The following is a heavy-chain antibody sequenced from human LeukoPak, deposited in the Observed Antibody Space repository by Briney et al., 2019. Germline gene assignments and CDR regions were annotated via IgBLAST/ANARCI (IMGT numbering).Heavy chain of an antibody. V-gene: IGHV3-30*04. Sequence: GGSLRLSCAASGFTFSSYAMHWVRQAPGKGLEWVAVISYDGSNKYYADSVKGRFTISRDNSKNTLYLQMNSLGAEDTAVYYCASPIVVVPAASFDYWGQGTLVTVSS. CDR3: ASPIVVVPAASFDY. D-gene: IGHD2-2*01. CDR1: GFTFSSYA. J-gene: IGHJ4*02. CDR2: ISYDGSNK.